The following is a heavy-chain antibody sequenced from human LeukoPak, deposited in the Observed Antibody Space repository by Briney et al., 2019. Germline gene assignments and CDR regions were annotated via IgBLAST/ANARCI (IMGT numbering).Heavy chain of an antibody. Sequence: GASVKVSCKASGYTFSSYAMQWVRQAPGQRLEWMGWINAGNGNTKYSQKFQGRVSITRDTSANTAYMELSSLRSEDTAVYFCARETISSSWSHHYYGMGVWGQGTTVTVSS. CDR3: ARETISSSWSHHYYGMGV. V-gene: IGHV1-3*01. CDR1: GYTFSSYA. D-gene: IGHD6-13*01. CDR2: INAGNGNT. J-gene: IGHJ6*02.